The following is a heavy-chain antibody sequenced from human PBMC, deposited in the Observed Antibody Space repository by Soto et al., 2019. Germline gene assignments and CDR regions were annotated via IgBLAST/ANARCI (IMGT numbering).Heavy chain of an antibody. J-gene: IGHJ4*02. CDR2: ISGSGGST. CDR1: GFTFSSYA. V-gene: IGHV3-23*01. D-gene: IGHD2-15*01. CDR3: AKDRIVVVVAGVFDY. Sequence: GSLRLPCAASGFTFSSYAMSWVRQAPGKGLEWVSAISGSGGSTYYADSVKGRFTISRDNSKNTLYLQMNSLRAEDTAVYYCAKDRIVVVVAGVFDYWGQGTLVTVS.